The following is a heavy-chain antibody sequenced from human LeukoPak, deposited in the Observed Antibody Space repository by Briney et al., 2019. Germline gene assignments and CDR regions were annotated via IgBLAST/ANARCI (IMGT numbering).Heavy chain of an antibody. V-gene: IGHV1-2*02. CDR1: GFTFSGYY. Sequence: ASVKVSCKASGFTFSGYYMHWMRQAPGQGFEWMGWINPNSGGTNFAQKFQGRVTMTRDTSINTVYMELSSLGSDDTAVYYCARESRDTAWSLDLWGQGTLVTVSS. J-gene: IGHJ4*02. CDR3: ARESRDTAWSLDL. CDR2: INPNSGGT. D-gene: IGHD1-1*01.